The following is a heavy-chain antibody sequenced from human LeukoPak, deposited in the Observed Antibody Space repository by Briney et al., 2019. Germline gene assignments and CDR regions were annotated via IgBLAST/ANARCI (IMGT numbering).Heavy chain of an antibody. Sequence: PGGSLRLSCAASGLTFNDACMNWVRQAPGKGLEWVGQIKSETEGGTTDYAAPVKGRFTISRDNSKNTLYLQMNSLKAEDTAVYYCTTAYYDTINQPRIKVSYWGQGTLVTVSS. D-gene: IGHD3-22*01. CDR1: GLTFNDAC. J-gene: IGHJ4*02. CDR3: TTAYYDTINQPRIKVSY. CDR2: IKSETEGGTT. V-gene: IGHV3-15*01.